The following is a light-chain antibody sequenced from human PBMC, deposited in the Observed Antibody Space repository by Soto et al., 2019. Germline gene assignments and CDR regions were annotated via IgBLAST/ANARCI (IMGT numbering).Light chain of an antibody. Sequence: ETVVTQSPGTLSLSPGERATLSCRASQSVSSKYLAWYQQKPGQAPRLLIYGASTRATGIPDRFSGSGSGTDVTLTISRMEPEDFAVYYCQQYGSSLPMYTFGQGTNLEIK. CDR3: QQYGSSLPMYT. CDR1: QSVSSKY. CDR2: GAS. V-gene: IGKV3-20*01. J-gene: IGKJ2*01.